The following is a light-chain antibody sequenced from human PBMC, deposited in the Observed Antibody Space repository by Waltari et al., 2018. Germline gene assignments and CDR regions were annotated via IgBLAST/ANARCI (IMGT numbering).Light chain of an antibody. CDR2: GAS. J-gene: IGKJ1*01. CDR3: QHHNNWPPRWT. CDR1: QDVSRN. V-gene: IGKV3-15*01. Sequence: EIVMTQSPATLSVSPGERATLSSRASQDVSRNLAWYQQKPGQAPRPLIYGASTRVTGVPAKFSGSGSGPEYTLTISSLQSEDFAVYYCQHHNNWPPRWTFGQGTKVEIK.